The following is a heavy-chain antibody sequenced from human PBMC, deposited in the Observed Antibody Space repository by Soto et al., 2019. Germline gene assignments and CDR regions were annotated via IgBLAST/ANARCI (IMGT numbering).Heavy chain of an antibody. CDR3: XKPLGGYYYYGMDV. CDR2: ISGSGGST. Sequence: EVQLLESGGGLVQPGGSLRLSCAASGFTFSSYAMSWVRQAPGKGLEWVSAISGSGGSTYYADSVKGRFTISRDNSKNTLYLQMNSLRAEDTAVXXXXKPLGGYYYYGMDVWGQGTTVTVSS. J-gene: IGHJ6*02. D-gene: IGHD3-16*01. CDR1: GFTFSSYA. V-gene: IGHV3-23*01.